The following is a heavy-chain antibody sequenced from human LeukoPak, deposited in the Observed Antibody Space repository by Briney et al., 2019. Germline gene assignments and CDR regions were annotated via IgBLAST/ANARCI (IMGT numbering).Heavy chain of an antibody. D-gene: IGHD4-11*01. Sequence: GGSLRLSCVVSGISFSDSYRTWIRQAPGKGLEWVAFIRYDGSNKYYADSVKGRFTTSRDNSKNTLYLQMNSLRAEDTAVYYCAKQTPRLYWYFDLWGRGTLVTVSS. CDR2: IRYDGSNK. CDR1: GISFSDSY. V-gene: IGHV3-30*02. CDR3: AKQTPRLYWYFDL. J-gene: IGHJ2*01.